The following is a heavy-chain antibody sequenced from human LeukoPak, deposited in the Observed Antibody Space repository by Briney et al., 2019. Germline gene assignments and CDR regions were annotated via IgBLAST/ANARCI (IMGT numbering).Heavy chain of an antibody. CDR3: AKDPGYSYGPYFDY. CDR1: GFTFSSYG. D-gene: IGHD5-18*01. J-gene: IGHJ4*02. Sequence: GGSLRLSCAASGFTFSSYGMHWVRQAPGKGLEWVAFIRYDGSNKYYADSVKGRFTISRDNSKNTLYLQINSLRAEDTAVYYCAKDPGYSYGPYFDYWGQGTLVTVSS. CDR2: IRYDGSNK. V-gene: IGHV3-30*02.